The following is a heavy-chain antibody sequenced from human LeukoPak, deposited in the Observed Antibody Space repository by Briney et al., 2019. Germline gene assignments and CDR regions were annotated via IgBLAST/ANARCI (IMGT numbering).Heavy chain of an antibody. D-gene: IGHD6-19*01. V-gene: IGHV3-33*01. CDR3: ARDGIAVAGTVWIDY. J-gene: IGHJ4*02. CDR2: IWYDGSNK. CDR1: GFTFSSYG. Sequence: GGSLRLSCAASGFTFSSYGMHWVRQAPGKGLEWVAVIWYDGSNKYYADSVKGRFTISRDNSKNTLYLQMNSLRAEDTAVYYCARDGIAVAGTVWIDYWGQGTLVTVSS.